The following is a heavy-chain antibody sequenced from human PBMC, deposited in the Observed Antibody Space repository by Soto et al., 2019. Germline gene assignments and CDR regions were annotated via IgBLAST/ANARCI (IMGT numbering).Heavy chain of an antibody. Sequence: QVQLVESGAEVKKPGASVKVSCKASGYTFTNYGISWVRQAPGQGLEWKGWISGYNGNTKYAQKFQGRVTMTTDTPTNTDYMDLRSLRSDDTAVYYCARDREYYYDSSGNYYYHYGMDVWGQGTTVTVS. D-gene: IGHD3-22*01. J-gene: IGHJ6*02. V-gene: IGHV1-18*04. CDR2: ISGYNGNT. CDR3: ARDREYYYDSSGNYYYHYGMDV. CDR1: GYTFTNYG.